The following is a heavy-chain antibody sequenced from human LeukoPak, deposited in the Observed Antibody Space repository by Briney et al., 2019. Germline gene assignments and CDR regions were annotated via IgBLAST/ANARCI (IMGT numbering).Heavy chain of an antibody. Sequence: GGSLRLSCAASGFTFTTYAMSWVSQASGKGLEWGSSVSGNGHHKYYADSVKGRLIISSDNPKNMVFLQMNSLRVEDGGVLYCVKAGESGGYKLERGANYGGQGTLVTVSS. V-gene: IGHV3-23*01. D-gene: IGHD1-1*01. J-gene: IGHJ4*02. CDR1: GFTFTTYA. CDR3: VKAGESGGYKLERGANY. CDR2: VSGNGHHK.